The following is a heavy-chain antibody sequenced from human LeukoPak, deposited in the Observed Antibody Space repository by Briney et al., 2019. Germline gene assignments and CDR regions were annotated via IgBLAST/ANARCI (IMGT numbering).Heavy chain of an antibody. D-gene: IGHD5-18*01. CDR3: AVSDYSYVYTY. Sequence: GGSLRLSCAASGFTFSDYYMSWIRQAPGKGLEWVANIKQDGSEKYYVHSVKGRFTISRDNAKNSLYLQMDSLRAEDTAVYYCAVSDYSYVYTYWGQGTLVTVSS. CDR1: GFTFSDYY. J-gene: IGHJ4*02. V-gene: IGHV3-7*03. CDR2: IKQDGSEK.